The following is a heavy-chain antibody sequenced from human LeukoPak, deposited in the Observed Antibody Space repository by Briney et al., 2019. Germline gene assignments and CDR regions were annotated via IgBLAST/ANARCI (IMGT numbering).Heavy chain of an antibody. CDR1: GYNFRHYG. D-gene: IGHD2-15*01. V-gene: IGHV1-18*01. CDR3: ARDEKKYCSGGSCPAYFDY. CDR2: ISGGYNGDS. Sequence: ASVKVSCKTSGYNFRHYGISWVRQVPGQGLEWMAWISGGYNGDSNYALKLRGRLTMTTDTSTSTAYMELRSLRSDDTAVYYCARDEKKYCSGGSCPAYFDYWGQGTLVTVSS. J-gene: IGHJ4*02.